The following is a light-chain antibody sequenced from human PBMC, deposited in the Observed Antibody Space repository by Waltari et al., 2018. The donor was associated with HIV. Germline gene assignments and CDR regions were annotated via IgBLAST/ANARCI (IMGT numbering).Light chain of an antibody. CDR2: EVY. CDR1: TRDLRDFNF. V-gene: IGLV2-14*01. Sequence: HSALTQPASVSGSPGQSITISCPGPTRDLRDFNFFSWYQQSPGRAPKLIIFEVYSRPSGISDRFSGSKSGVTASLTISALRAEDEADYFCSSYSARGFVVFGGGTKVTVL. J-gene: IGLJ3*02. CDR3: SSYSARGFVV.